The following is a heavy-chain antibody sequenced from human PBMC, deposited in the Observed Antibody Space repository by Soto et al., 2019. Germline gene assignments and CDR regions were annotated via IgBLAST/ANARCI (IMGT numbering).Heavy chain of an antibody. D-gene: IGHD1-1*01. CDR1: GFTVSSYA. CDR3: AKMVDPDGTFFDY. CDR2: ISGSGGST. Sequence: GGSLRLSCAASGFTVSSYAMSWVRPAPGKGLEWVSAISGSGGSTYYADSVKGRFTISRDNSKNTLYLQMNSLRAEDAAVYYCAKMVDPDGTFFDYWGQGTLVTVSS. V-gene: IGHV3-23*01. J-gene: IGHJ4*02.